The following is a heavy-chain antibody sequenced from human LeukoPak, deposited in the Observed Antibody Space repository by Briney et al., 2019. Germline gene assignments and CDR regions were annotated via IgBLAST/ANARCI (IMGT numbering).Heavy chain of an antibody. J-gene: IGHJ5*02. D-gene: IGHD3-3*01. CDR3: ARVAGPYDFWSGYAVDP. Sequence: GASVKVSCKASGYTFTGYYMHWVRQAPGQGLEWMGWINPNSGGTNYAQKFQGWVTMTRDTSISTAYMELSRLRSDDTAVYYCARVAGPYDFWSGYAVDPWGQGTLVTVSS. CDR1: GYTFTGYY. CDR2: INPNSGGT. V-gene: IGHV1-2*04.